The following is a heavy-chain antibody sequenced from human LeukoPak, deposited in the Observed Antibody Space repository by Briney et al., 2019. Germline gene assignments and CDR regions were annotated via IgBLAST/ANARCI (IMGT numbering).Heavy chain of an antibody. CDR3: ARDIFDY. V-gene: IGHV3-7*01. J-gene: IGHJ4*02. CDR1: GGSFSGYY. Sequence: ETLSLTCAVYGGSFSGYYWSWIRQPPGKGLEWVANIKPDGSEKHYVDSVKGRFTISRDNAENSLYLQMNSLRAEDTAVYYCARDIFDYWGQGTLVTVSS. CDR2: IKPDGSEK.